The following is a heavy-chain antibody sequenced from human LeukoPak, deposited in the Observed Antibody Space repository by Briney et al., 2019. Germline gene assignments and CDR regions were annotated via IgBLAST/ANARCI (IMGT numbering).Heavy chain of an antibody. Sequence: GASVKVSCEASRYTFSGYYIHWVRQAPGQGLEWMGWIDPNSGGTNYAQKFQGRVTMTREKSISTAYMELSRLRSDDTAVYYCARAPSSGWYSPYYYYYYMDVWGKGTTVTISS. J-gene: IGHJ6*03. CDR1: RYTFSGYY. D-gene: IGHD6-19*01. V-gene: IGHV1-2*02. CDR3: ARAPSSGWYSPYYYYYYMDV. CDR2: IDPNSGGT.